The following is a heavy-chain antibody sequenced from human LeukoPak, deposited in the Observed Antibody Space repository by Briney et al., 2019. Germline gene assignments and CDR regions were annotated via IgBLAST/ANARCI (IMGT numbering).Heavy chain of an antibody. CDR3: AKDHESDGYPCLDH. J-gene: IGHJ4*02. V-gene: IGHV3-30*02. Sequence: GGSLRLSCAASGFIFSSYGMHWVRQAPGKGLEWVAFIRFDGNDKYYTDSVKGRFTISRDNSKNTLYLQMNSLRAEDTAVYYCAKDHESDGYPCLDHWGLGTLVTVSS. CDR1: GFIFSSYG. D-gene: IGHD3-22*01. CDR2: IRFDGNDK.